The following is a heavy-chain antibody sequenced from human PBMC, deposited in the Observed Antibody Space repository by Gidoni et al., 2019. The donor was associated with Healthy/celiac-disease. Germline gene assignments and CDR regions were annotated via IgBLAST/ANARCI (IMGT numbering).Heavy chain of an antibody. D-gene: IGHD1-26*01. V-gene: IGHV1-69*06. J-gene: IGHJ3*02. CDR3: ARDLEATGAFDI. CDR1: GGTFSSYA. CDR2: IIPIFGTA. Sequence: QVQLVQSGAEVKKPGCSVKVSCKASGGTFSSYAISWVRQAPGQGLAWMGGIIPIFGTANYAQKFQGRVTITADKSTSTAYMELSSLRSEDTAVYYCARDLEATGAFDIWGQGTMVTVSS.